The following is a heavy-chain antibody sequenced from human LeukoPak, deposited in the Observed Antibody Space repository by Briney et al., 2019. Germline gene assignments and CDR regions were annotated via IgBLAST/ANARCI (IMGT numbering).Heavy chain of an antibody. CDR2: IYTSGST. CDR1: GVASSGYY. CDR3: AREEVPTVGDFDI. J-gene: IGHJ3*02. D-gene: IGHD4-23*01. Sequence: SGSLSLSCAVYGVASSGYYRGWIRQPPGKGLEWIGRIYTSGSTNSNPSPTSRVTTYVDTPTNHCSLRLSSVTAADTAVYCCAREEVPTVGDFDIWGQGTMVTVSS. V-gene: IGHV4-59*10.